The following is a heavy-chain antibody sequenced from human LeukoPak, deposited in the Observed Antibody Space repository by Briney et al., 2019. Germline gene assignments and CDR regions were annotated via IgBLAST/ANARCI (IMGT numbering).Heavy chain of an antibody. J-gene: IGHJ4*02. CDR2: ISSSSSYI. CDR1: GFTFSSYS. D-gene: IGHD6-19*01. V-gene: IGHV3-21*01. Sequence: GGSLRLSCAASGFTFSSYSMNWVRQAPGKGLEWVSSISSSSSYIYYADSVKGRFTISRDNAKNSLYPQMNSLRAEDTAVYYCARVGYSSGGGDYWGQGTLVTVSS. CDR3: ARVGYSSGGGDY.